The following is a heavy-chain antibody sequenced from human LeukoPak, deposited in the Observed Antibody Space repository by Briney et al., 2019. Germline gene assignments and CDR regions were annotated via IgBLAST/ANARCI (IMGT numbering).Heavy chain of an antibody. J-gene: IGHJ4*02. D-gene: IGHD6-19*01. CDR1: GGSISSSSYY. CDR2: IYYNGIT. V-gene: IGHV4-39*01. CDR3: ARQPVVNRGAVASNFDY. Sequence: PSETLSLACTVSGGSISSSSYYWAWIRQPPGKGLEWIGLEWIGSIYYNGITYYNASLKSRVSISVDTSRNQFSLRLNSLNAADTAVYYCARQPVVNRGAVASNFDYWGQGTLVTVSS.